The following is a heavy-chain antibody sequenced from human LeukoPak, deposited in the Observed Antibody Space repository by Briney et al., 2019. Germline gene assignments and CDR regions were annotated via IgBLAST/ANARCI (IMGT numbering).Heavy chain of an antibody. J-gene: IGHJ4*02. V-gene: IGHV3-7*01. CDR1: GFTFSSYW. CDR2: IEKDGSDK. CDR3: ARSLWPEGY. Sequence: GSLRLSCASSGFTFSSYWMSWVRQAPGKGLEWVANIEKDGSDKYYVDSVKGRFTISRDNAKDSVYLQMDSLRAEDSAVYYCARSLWPEGYWGQGTLVTVSS. D-gene: IGHD2-21*01.